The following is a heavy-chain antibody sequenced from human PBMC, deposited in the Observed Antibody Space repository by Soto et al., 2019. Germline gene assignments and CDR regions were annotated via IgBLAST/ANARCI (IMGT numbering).Heavy chain of an antibody. D-gene: IGHD2-15*01. CDR1: GFTFSSYG. CDR3: AIPDIVVVVAANQDAFDI. Sequence: GGSLRLSCAASGFTFSSYGMHWVRQAPGKGLEWVAVISYDGSNKYYADSVKGRFTISRDNSKNTLYLQMNSLRAEDTAVYYCAIPDIVVVVAANQDAFDIWGQGTMVTVSS. CDR2: ISYDGSNK. V-gene: IGHV3-30*03. J-gene: IGHJ3*02.